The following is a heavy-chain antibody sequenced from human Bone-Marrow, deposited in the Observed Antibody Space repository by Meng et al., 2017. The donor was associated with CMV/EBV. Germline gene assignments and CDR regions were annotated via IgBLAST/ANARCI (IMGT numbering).Heavy chain of an antibody. CDR2: INHSGST. Sequence: GSLRLSCAVYGGSFSGYYWSWIRQPPGKGLEWIGEINHSGSTNYNPSLKSRVTISVDTSKNQFSLKLSSVTAADTAVYYCAGYIVGATRYWGQGTLVTVSS. J-gene: IGHJ4*02. CDR1: GGSFSGYY. CDR3: AGYIVGATRY. D-gene: IGHD1-26*01. V-gene: IGHV4-34*01.